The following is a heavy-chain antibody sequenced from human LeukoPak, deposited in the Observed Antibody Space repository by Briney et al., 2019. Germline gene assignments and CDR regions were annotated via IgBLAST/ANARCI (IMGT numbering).Heavy chain of an antibody. D-gene: IGHD6-13*01. CDR3: ASPAAAGYFTSYYYYYYGMDV. Sequence: GGSLRLSCAASGFTVSSNYMSWVRQAPGKGLEWVSDIYSGGSTYYADSVKGRFTISRDNSKNTLYLQMNSLRAEDTAVYYCASPAAAGYFTSYYYYYYGMDVWGQGTTVTVSS. CDR2: IYSGGST. J-gene: IGHJ6*02. V-gene: IGHV3-66*01. CDR1: GFTVSSNY.